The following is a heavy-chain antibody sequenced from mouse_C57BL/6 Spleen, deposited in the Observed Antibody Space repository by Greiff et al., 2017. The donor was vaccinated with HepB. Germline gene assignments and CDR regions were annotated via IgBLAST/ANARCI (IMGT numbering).Heavy chain of an antibody. CDR1: GYTFTSYW. D-gene: IGHD3-3*01. CDR3: ARGTIRDEDDAMDY. Sequence: QVQLKQPGAELVMPGASVKLSCKASGYTFTSYWLHWVKQRPGQGLEWIGEIDPSDSYTNYNQKFKGKSTFTVDKSSSTAYMQLSSLTSEDSAVYYCARGTIRDEDDAMDYWGQGTSVTVSS. J-gene: IGHJ4*01. CDR2: IDPSDSYT. V-gene: IGHV1-69*01.